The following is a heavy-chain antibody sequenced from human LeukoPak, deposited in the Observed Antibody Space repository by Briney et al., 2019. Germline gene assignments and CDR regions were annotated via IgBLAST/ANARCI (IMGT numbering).Heavy chain of an antibody. CDR2: INHSGST. CDR3: ATRLRGLDI. Sequence: SETLSLTCAVYGGSFSGYYWSWIRQPPEKGLEWIGEINHSGSTNYNPSLKSRVTISVDTSKNQFSLKLSSVTAADTAVYYCATRLRGLDIWGQGTMVTVSS. CDR1: GGSFSGYY. J-gene: IGHJ3*02. V-gene: IGHV4-34*01. D-gene: IGHD4-17*01.